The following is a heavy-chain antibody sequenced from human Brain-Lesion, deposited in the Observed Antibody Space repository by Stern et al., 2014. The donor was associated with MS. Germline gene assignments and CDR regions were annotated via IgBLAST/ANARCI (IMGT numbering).Heavy chain of an antibody. Sequence: QVQLVESGPGLVKPSETLSLTCTVSGGSISSSTYYWAWIRQPPGKGLAWIGDFYFRGFPYYNPSLKSRFTIAVDMSKNQFSLKLSSVTAADTAIYYCARHDSVPRPSQLYSARDRGPGYFDYWGQGTLVTVSS. CDR1: GGSISSSTYY. J-gene: IGHJ4*02. V-gene: IGHV4-39*01. D-gene: IGHD1-26*01. CDR2: FYFRGFP. CDR3: ARHDSVPRPSQLYSARDRGPGYFDY.